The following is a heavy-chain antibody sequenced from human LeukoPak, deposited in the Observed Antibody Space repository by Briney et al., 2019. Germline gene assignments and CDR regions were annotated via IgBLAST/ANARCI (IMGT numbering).Heavy chain of an antibody. D-gene: IGHD3-10*01. CDR2: IYYSGST. Sequence: PSETLSLTCTVSGGSISSYYWSWIRQPPGKGLEWIGYIYYSGSTNYNPSLKSRVVISVDTSKNQFSLKLSSVTAADTAVYYCARHGAYYYGSGSGNFDYWGQGTLVTVSS. CDR1: GGSISSYY. V-gene: IGHV4-59*08. CDR3: ARHGAYYYGSGSGNFDY. J-gene: IGHJ4*02.